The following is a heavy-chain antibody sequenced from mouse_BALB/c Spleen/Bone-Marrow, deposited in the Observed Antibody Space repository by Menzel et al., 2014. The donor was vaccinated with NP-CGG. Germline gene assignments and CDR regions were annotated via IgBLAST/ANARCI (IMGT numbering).Heavy chain of an antibody. CDR1: GFTFSYFG. CDR2: ISSGSSII. V-gene: IGHV5-17*02. Sequence: EVQLVESGGGLAQPGGSRKLSCAASGFTFSYFGMHWVRQAPEKGLEWVAYISSGSSIIYYADTVKGRFTISRDNPKNTLFLQMTSLRSEDTAMYYCARERTGFDYWGQGTTLTVSS. CDR3: ARERTGFDY. D-gene: IGHD4-1*01. J-gene: IGHJ2*01.